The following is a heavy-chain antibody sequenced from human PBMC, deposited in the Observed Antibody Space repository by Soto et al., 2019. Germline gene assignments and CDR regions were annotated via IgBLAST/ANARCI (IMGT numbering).Heavy chain of an antibody. CDR2: ICHGGGA. D-gene: IGHD6-13*01. V-gene: IGHV4-34*01. J-gene: IGHJ1*01. CDR1: GGSFSGYC. CDR3: AGYSNSWSKYVKH. Sequence: VQLQQWGAGLLKPSETLSLTCAVYGGSFSGYCWCWIRQTPGERLEWVGDICHGGGANYNPSLKXRIXCSMDPSKNQFSLKLNSVMAADTAVYYCAGYSNSWSKYVKHWGRGSLVTVSS.